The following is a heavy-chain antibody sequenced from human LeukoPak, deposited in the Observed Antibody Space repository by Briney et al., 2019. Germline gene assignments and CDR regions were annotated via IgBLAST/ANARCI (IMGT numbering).Heavy chain of an antibody. Sequence: GGSLRLSCVVSGLRFRNYGMHWVRQAPGKGLEWVAVIYYDGSNQYYADSVKGRFTVSRDNAKNTLYLQMDSLRAEDTAVYYCAKSPSQATVTTVYRFWGQGTLVTVSS. CDR1: GLRFRNYG. CDR3: AKSPSQATVTTVYRF. D-gene: IGHD4-11*01. V-gene: IGHV3-30*02. CDR2: IYYDGSNQ. J-gene: IGHJ4*02.